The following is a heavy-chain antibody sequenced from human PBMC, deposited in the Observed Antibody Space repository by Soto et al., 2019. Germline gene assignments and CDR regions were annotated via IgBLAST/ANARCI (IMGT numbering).Heavy chain of an antibody. Sequence: VGSLRLSCAASGFTFSSYWMIWVRQAPGKGLEWVANIKQDGSEKYYVDSVKGRFTISRDNAKNSLYLQMNSLRAEDTAVYYCARDGEASGYYYYYGMDVWGQGTTVTVSS. D-gene: IGHD3-3*01. CDR2: IKQDGSEK. V-gene: IGHV3-7*03. J-gene: IGHJ6*02. CDR1: GFTFSSYW. CDR3: ARDGEASGYYYYYGMDV.